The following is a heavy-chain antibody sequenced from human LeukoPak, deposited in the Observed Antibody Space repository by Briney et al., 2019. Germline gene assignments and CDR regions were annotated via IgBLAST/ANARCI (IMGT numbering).Heavy chain of an antibody. Sequence: PSETLSLTCTVSGGSISSYYWSWIRQPAGKGLEWIGRIYTSGSTNYNPSLKSRVTMSVDTSKNQFSLKLSSVTAADTAVYYCARDHYDSSGYYPLDAFDIWGQGTMVTVSS. CDR1: GGSISSYY. J-gene: IGHJ3*02. CDR2: IYTSGST. D-gene: IGHD3-22*01. V-gene: IGHV4-4*07. CDR3: ARDHYDSSGYYPLDAFDI.